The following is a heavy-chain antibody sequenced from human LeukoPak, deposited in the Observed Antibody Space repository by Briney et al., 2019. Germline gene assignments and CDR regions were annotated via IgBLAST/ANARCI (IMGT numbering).Heavy chain of an antibody. Sequence: GGSLRLSCATSGFTFSSYAMSWVRQAPGKGLEWVSAISGSGGSTYYADSVKGRFTISRDNSKNTLYLQMNSLRAEDTAVYYCAKKTESTGEAFDYWGQGTQVTVSS. V-gene: IGHV3-23*01. CDR2: ISGSGGST. CDR3: AKKTESTGEAFDY. J-gene: IGHJ4*02. CDR1: GFTFSSYA. D-gene: IGHD7-27*01.